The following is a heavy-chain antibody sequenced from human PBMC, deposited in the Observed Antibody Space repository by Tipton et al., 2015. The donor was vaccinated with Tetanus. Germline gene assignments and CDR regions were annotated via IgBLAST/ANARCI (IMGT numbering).Heavy chain of an antibody. V-gene: IGHV4-61*08. CDR2: IDNGGRT. J-gene: IGHJ4*02. CDR1: GGSVRSGDYY. D-gene: IGHD2/OR15-2a*01. CDR3: ARVNFDFPKKGPFDY. Sequence: TLSLTCTVSGGSVRSGDYYWTWIRQPPGKGLEWVGYIDNGGRTNYTPSLKSRLTISLDKAKKQFSLNLTSVTAADTAVYFCARVNFDFPKKGPFDYWGQGTLVTVSS.